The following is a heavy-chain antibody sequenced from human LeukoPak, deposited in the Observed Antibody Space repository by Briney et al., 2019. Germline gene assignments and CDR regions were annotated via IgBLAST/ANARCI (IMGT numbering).Heavy chain of an antibody. Sequence: SETLSLTCTVSGGSISSSSYYWGWIRQPPGKGLEWIGSIYYSGSTYYNPSLKRRVTISVDTSKNQFSLKLSSVTAADTAVYYCARDGSRDDYWGQGTLVTVSS. V-gene: IGHV4-39*07. D-gene: IGHD5-24*01. CDR2: IYYSGST. CDR3: ARDGSRDDY. J-gene: IGHJ4*02. CDR1: GGSISSSSYY.